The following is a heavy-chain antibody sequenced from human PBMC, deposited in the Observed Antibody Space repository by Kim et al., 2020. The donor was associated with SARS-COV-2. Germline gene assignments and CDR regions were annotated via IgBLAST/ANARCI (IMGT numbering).Heavy chain of an antibody. CDR3: ATGSDNSGWYGRVWNNSLDY. V-gene: IGHV3-11*04. D-gene: IGHD6-19*01. CDR2: ISRDGDTR. J-gene: IGHJ4*02. Sequence: GGSLRLSCAASGFTFSDTYMSWIRQAPGKGLEWISYISRDGDTRYYADSVKGRFTISRDNIKSSLYLQMNSLRDEDTAVYYCATGSDNSGWYGRVWNNSLDYGGKGSLVTVSS. CDR1: GFTFSDTY.